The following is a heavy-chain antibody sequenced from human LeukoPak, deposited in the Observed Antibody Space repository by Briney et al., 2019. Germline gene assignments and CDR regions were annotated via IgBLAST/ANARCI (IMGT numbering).Heavy chain of an antibody. D-gene: IGHD3-16*02. J-gene: IGHJ4*02. V-gene: IGHV3-15*01. Sequence: PGGSLRLSCAASGFTFSNAWMSWVRQAPGKGLEWVGRIKSKTDGGTTDYAAPVKGRFTISRDDSKNTLYLQMNSLKTEDTAVYYCQIMIMFGGVIVSDYWGQGTLVTVSS. CDR2: IKSKTDGGTT. CDR3: QIMIMFGGVIVSDY. CDR1: GFTFSNAW.